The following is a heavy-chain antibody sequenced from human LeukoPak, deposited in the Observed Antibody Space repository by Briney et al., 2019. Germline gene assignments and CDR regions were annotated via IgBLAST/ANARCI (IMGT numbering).Heavy chain of an antibody. V-gene: IGHV3-11*01. D-gene: IGHD3-22*01. J-gene: IGHJ3*02. CDR3: ARDERTLHYYDSSGYAFDI. CDR1: GFTFSDYY. Sequence: GGSLRLSCAASGFTFSDYYMSWIRQAPGKGLEWVSYISSSGSTIYYADSVKGRFTISRDNAKNSLYLQMNSLRAEDTAVYYCARDERTLHYYDSSGYAFDIWGQGTMVTVSS. CDR2: ISSSGSTI.